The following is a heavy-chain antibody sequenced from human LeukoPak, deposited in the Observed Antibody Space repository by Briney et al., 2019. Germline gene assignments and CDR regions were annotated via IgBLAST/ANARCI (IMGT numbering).Heavy chain of an antibody. CDR3: AKYRDIGYCSGGSCYSDW. CDR2: ISYDGSNK. J-gene: IGHJ4*02. D-gene: IGHD2-15*01. V-gene: IGHV3-30-3*01. CDR1: GFTFSSYA. Sequence: GGSLRLSCAASGFTFSSYAMHWVRQAPGKGLEWVAVISYDGSNKYYADSVKGRFTISRDNSKNTLYLQMNSLRAEDTAVYYCAKYRDIGYCSGGSCYSDWWGQGTLVTVSS.